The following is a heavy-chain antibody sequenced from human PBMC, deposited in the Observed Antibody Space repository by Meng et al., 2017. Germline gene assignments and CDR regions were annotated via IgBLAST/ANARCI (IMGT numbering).Heavy chain of an antibody. J-gene: IGHJ4*02. CDR1: VFTLRSYD. CDR3: ARGVVRGVIYPQFDY. V-gene: IGHV3-13*01. CDR2: IGTAGDT. D-gene: IGHD3-10*01. Sequence: VDSGGVVVRPAVSLRLSCAASVFTLRSYDMHWVRHATGTGLDWVLAIGTAGDTYYPGSVKGRFTISRENAKNSLYLQMNSLRAGDTAVYYCARGVVRGVIYPQFDYWGQGTLVTVSS.